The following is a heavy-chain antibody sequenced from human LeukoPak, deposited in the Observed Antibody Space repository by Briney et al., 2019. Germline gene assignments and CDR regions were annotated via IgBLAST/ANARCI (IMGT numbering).Heavy chain of an antibody. D-gene: IGHD3-9*01. Sequence: SETLSLTCTVSGDSISSYYWNWIRQSPGKGLEWIGYIYDSGSTNYNPSLRSRVTISVDTSKHQFSLKLSSVTAADTAVYYCARWPRNYDILTGSIYAFDYWGQGTLVTVSS. J-gene: IGHJ4*02. V-gene: IGHV4-59*01. CDR1: GDSISSYY. CDR2: IYDSGST. CDR3: ARWPRNYDILTGSIYAFDY.